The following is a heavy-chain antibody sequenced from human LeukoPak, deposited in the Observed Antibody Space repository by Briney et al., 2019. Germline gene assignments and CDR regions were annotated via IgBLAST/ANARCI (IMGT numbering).Heavy chain of an antibody. CDR3: ARDRITMVRGVSTYYYYYYMDV. CDR2: INPNSGGT. CDR1: GYTFTGYY. D-gene: IGHD3-10*01. V-gene: IGHV1-2*02. J-gene: IGHJ6*03. Sequence: GASVKVSCKASGYTFTGYYMHWVRQAPGQGLEWMGWINPNSGGTNYAQKFQGRVTMTRDTSISTAYMELSRLRSDDTAVYYCARDRITMVRGVSTYYYYYYMDVWGKGTTVTVSS.